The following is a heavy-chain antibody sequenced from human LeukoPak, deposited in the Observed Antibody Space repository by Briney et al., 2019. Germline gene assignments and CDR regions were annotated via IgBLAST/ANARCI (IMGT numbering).Heavy chain of an antibody. J-gene: IGHJ4*02. CDR2: IDISGGST. CDR3: ANEVRPNDY. V-gene: IGHV3-23*01. CDR1: GFSFSSHA. D-gene: IGHD1-1*01. Sequence: GGSLRLSCAASGFSFSSHAMCWVRQAPGKGLEWVSSIDISGGSTYYADSVQGRFTISRGNSKNTLYLQMNSLRAEDTALYYCANEVRPNDYWGQGTLVTVSS.